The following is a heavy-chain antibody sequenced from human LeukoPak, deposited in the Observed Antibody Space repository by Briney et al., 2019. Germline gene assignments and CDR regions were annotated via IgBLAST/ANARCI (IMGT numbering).Heavy chain of an antibody. D-gene: IGHD4-17*01. CDR1: GLTGSHNY. CDR3: IVFGDSNH. V-gene: IGHV3-53*01. CDR2: IPTSGDT. J-gene: IGHJ5*02. Sequence: GGSLRLSCAASGLTGSHNYVSWVRQAPGKGLEWVSAIPTSGDTCYADSVKGLFTISRDTSKNTLYLQISSLRVEDTAVYYCIVFGDSNHWGQGTLVTVSS.